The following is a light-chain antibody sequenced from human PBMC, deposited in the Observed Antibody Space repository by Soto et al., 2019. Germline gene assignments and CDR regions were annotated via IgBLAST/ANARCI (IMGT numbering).Light chain of an antibody. CDR2: LGD. V-gene: IGLV1-47*02. Sequence: SVLTQPPSASSTPGQTVTISCSGSTSNIGTFYVYWYQHLPGTAPKLLIYLGDQRASGVSDRFSGSKSGTSASLAINGLRSDDEADYYCAAWDDNLNAYVFGSGTQLTVL. CDR3: AAWDDNLNAYV. J-gene: IGLJ7*01. CDR1: TSNIGTFY.